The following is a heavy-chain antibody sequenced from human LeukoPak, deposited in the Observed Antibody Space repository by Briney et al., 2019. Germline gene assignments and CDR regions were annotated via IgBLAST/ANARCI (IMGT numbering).Heavy chain of an antibody. CDR3: AKDRGPYSGSYFAMFDY. CDR1: GFTFSSYS. V-gene: IGHV3-21*01. J-gene: IGHJ4*02. D-gene: IGHD1-26*01. Sequence: GGSLRLSCAASGFTFSSYSFNWVRQAPGKGLEWVSSISSSSSYIYYADSVKGRFTISRDNAKNSLYLQMNSLRAEDTAVYYCAKDRGPYSGSYFAMFDYWGQGTLVTVSS. CDR2: ISSSSSYI.